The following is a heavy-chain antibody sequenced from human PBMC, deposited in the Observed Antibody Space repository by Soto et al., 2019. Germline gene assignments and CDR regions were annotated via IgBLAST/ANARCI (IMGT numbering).Heavy chain of an antibody. Sequence: QITLKESGPTLVKPTQTLTLTCTFSGFSLTGSGVGVGWIRQPPGKALEWLALIYWDDDKRYSPSLKSRLTIPKVTSKNQVALTVPNMAPVDTATYYCARFLWSDTSLYYFDYWGQGTLVTVSS. CDR3: ARFLWSDTSLYYFDY. V-gene: IGHV2-5*02. CDR1: GFSLTGSGVG. CDR2: IYWDDDK. J-gene: IGHJ4*02. D-gene: IGHD3-3*01.